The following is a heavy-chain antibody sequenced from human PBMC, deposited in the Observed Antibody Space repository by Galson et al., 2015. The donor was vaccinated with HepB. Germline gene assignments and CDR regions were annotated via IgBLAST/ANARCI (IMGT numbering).Heavy chain of an antibody. J-gene: IGHJ6*03. CDR1: GFSFSSYA. CDR2: ISSSSRTV. Sequence: SLRLSCAASGFSFSSYAMNWVRQAPGKGLEWVSYISSSSRTVYYVDSVKGRFTISRDNAKNSLYLQMSSLRDDDTAVYYCARERYYDFWSGYYKVYYYMDVWGKGTTVTVSS. D-gene: IGHD3-3*01. V-gene: IGHV3-48*02. CDR3: ARERYYDFWSGYYKVYYYMDV.